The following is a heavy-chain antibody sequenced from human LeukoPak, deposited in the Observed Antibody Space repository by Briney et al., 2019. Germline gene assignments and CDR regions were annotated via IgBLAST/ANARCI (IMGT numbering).Heavy chain of an antibody. D-gene: IGHD6-13*01. CDR3: ARDSSSSWYLSNYYYYGMDV. V-gene: IGHV3-30-3*01. CDR2: ISYDGSNK. Sequence: GGSLRLSCAASGFTFSSYAMHWVRQAPGKGLEWVAVISYDGSNKYYADSVKGRFTISRDNSKNTLYLQMNSLRAEDTAVYYCARDSSSSWYLSNYYYYGMDVWGQGTTVTVSS. J-gene: IGHJ6*02. CDR1: GFTFSSYA.